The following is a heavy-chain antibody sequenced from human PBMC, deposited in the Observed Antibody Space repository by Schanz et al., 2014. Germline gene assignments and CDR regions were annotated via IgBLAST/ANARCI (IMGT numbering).Heavy chain of an antibody. CDR1: GYTFTSHG. CDR2: ITAYNGDT. CDR3: TRGGYSYALSAFDI. J-gene: IGHJ3*02. Sequence: QVQLVQSGAEVKKPGASVKVSCKASGYTFTSHGISWVRQAPGQGLEWMGWITAYNGDTNYALKLQGRVTMTTDTSTGTAYMELRSLRSDDTALYYCTRGGYSYALSAFDIWVQGTMVNVSS. D-gene: IGHD5-18*01. V-gene: IGHV1-18*01.